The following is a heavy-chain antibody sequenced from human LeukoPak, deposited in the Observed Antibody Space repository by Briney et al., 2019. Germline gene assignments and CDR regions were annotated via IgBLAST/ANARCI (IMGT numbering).Heavy chain of an antibody. CDR3: ARTGSTVYAFDI. V-gene: IGHV1-69*13. J-gene: IGHJ3*02. Sequence: SVKVSCKASGGPFSSYAISWVRPAPGPGLEWMGGIIPIFGTANYAQKFQGRVTITADESTSTAYMELSSLRSEDTAVYYCARTGSTVYAFDIWGQGTMVTVSS. D-gene: IGHD4-17*01. CDR2: IIPIFGTA. CDR1: GGPFSSYA.